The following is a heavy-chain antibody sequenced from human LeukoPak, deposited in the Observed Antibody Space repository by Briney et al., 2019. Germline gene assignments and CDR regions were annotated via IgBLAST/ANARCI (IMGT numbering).Heavy chain of an antibody. Sequence: PGRSLRLSCAASGFTFSSYSMNWVRQAPGKGLEWVSSISSSSSYIYYADSVKGRFTISRDDAKNSLYLQMNSLRAEDTAVYYCARDVDDSSGYYYWGQGTLVTVSS. CDR2: ISSSSSYI. CDR1: GFTFSSYS. J-gene: IGHJ4*02. CDR3: ARDVDDSSGYYY. D-gene: IGHD3-22*01. V-gene: IGHV3-21*01.